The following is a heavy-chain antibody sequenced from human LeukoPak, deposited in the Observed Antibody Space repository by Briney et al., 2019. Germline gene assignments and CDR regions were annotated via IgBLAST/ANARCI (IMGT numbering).Heavy chain of an antibody. Sequence: GGCLRLSCAASGFTFSSYWMHWVRQAPGKGLVWVSRINGDGNTNADSVRGRFTISRDNAKNTLYLQMNSLRAEDAAVYYCARGKSGSYGLEDYLGHGTLVTVSS. CDR2: INGDGNT. CDR1: GFTFSSYW. D-gene: IGHD1-26*01. J-gene: IGHJ4*01. V-gene: IGHV3-74*01. CDR3: ARGKSGSYGLEDY.